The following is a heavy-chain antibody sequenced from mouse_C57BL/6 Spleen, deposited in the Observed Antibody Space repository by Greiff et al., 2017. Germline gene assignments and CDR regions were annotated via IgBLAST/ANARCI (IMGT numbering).Heavy chain of an antibody. CDR3: TRDGTTVASPGYFDV. J-gene: IGHJ1*03. CDR2: ISSGGDYI. Sequence: EVQGVESGEGLVKPGGSLKLSCAASGFTFSSYAMSWVRQTPEKRLEWVAYISSGGDYIYYADTVKGRFTISRDNARNTLYLQMSSLKSEDTAMYYCTRDGTTVASPGYFDVWGTGTTVTVSS. V-gene: IGHV5-9-1*02. D-gene: IGHD1-1*01. CDR1: GFTFSSYA.